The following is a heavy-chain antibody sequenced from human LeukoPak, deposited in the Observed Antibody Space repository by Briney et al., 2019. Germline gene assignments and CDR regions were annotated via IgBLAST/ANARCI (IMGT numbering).Heavy chain of an antibody. Sequence: PGGSLRLSCAASGFTFSSYGMHWVRQAPGKGLEWVAVISYDGSNKYYADSVKGRFTISRDNSKNTLYLQMNSLRAEDTAVYYCAKLGMEGAFVIWGQGKMVTVSS. V-gene: IGHV3-30*18. CDR2: ISYDGSNK. CDR3: AKLGMEGAFVI. D-gene: IGHD7-27*01. CDR1: GFTFSSYG. J-gene: IGHJ3*02.